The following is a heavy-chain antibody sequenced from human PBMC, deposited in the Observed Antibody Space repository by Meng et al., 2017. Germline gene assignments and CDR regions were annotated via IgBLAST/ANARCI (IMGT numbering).Heavy chain of an antibody. J-gene: IGHJ6*02. CDR1: GFTFSSYE. Sequence: GESLKISCAASGFTFSSYEMNWVRQDPGKGLERVSYISSSGSTIYYADSVKGRFTISRDNAKNALYLQMHSLRAEDTAVYDCAGDGPGYSRGKYGMDVWGQGTTVTVSS. CDR3: AGDGPGYSRGKYGMDV. V-gene: IGHV3-48*03. CDR2: ISSSGSTI. D-gene: IGHD1-26*01.